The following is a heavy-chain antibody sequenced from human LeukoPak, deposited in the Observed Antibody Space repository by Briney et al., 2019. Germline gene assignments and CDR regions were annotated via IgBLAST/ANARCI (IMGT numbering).Heavy chain of an antibody. CDR1: GFTFTTYW. D-gene: IGHD1-26*01. CDR3: AKAVGTTIVYFHH. J-gene: IGHJ1*01. V-gene: IGHV3-7*01. Sequence: GGSLRLSCAASGFTFTTYWMSWLRQAPGKGLEWVANIMQDGSEKYYVDSVRGRFTISRDNAKNSLYLQMNSLRAEETAVYYCAKAVGTTIVYFHHWGQGTLVTVSS. CDR2: IMQDGSEK.